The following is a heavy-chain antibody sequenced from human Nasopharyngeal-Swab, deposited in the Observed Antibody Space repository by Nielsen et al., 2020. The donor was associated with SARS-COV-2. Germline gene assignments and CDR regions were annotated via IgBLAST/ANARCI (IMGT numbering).Heavy chain of an antibody. CDR2: LYTNTGNP. CDR3: ARDHRTTIFGVVIIQGYYGMDV. V-gene: IGHV7-4-1*02. D-gene: IGHD3-3*01. J-gene: IGHJ6*02. Sequence: WWGRLYTNTGNPTYAQGFTGRFVFSLDTSVSTAYLQISSLKAEDTAVYYCARDHRTTIFGVVIIQGYYGMDVWGQGTAVTVSS.